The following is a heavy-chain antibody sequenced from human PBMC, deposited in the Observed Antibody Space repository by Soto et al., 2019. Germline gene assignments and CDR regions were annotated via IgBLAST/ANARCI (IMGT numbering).Heavy chain of an antibody. V-gene: IGHV4-59*13. CDR1: GGFTGPYC. CDR3: ARDGYCTNGVRYGGGGPFAY. J-gene: IGHJ4*02. Sequence: SETLPPPWTVSGGFTGPYCSNGSRQSPGKAQEWIGYIFYSGSTNYNPSLKSRLTLSVDTSKNQVSLKLSSVTAADTAVYYCARDGYCTNGVRYGGGGPFAYWGQATLVT. D-gene: IGHD2-8*01. CDR2: IFYSGST.